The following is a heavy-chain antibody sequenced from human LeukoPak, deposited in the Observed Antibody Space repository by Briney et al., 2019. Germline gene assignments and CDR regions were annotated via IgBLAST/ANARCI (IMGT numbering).Heavy chain of an antibody. CDR1: GGSISTYY. Sequence: SETLSLTCTVSGGSISTYYWSWVRQPPGKGLEWIGYIYYSGSINYNPSLKSRVTISVDTSKNQFSLKLSSVIAADTAVYYCARDHYYDTTGPQNNWFDHWGQGTLVTVSS. D-gene: IGHD3-22*01. V-gene: IGHV4-59*01. CDR2: IYYSGSI. CDR3: ARDHYYDTTGPQNNWFDH. J-gene: IGHJ5*02.